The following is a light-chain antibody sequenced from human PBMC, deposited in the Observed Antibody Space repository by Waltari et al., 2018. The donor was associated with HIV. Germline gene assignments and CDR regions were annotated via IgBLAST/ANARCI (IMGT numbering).Light chain of an antibody. Sequence: QSVLTQPSSMSAAPGQRVPLSCSGNTSHVGKNFVSWFRQVPGRAPTIVIYENDKRPSGTPDRFSGSKSGTSATLGITRLQPGDEADYYCGTWENNLRAYVFGGGTKLAVL. CDR2: END. CDR1: TSHVGKNF. CDR3: GTWENNLRAYV. V-gene: IGLV1-51*01. J-gene: IGLJ2*01.